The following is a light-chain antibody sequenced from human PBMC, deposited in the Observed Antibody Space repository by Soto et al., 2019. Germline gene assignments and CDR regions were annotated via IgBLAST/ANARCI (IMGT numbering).Light chain of an antibody. Sequence: DIQLTQSPSFLSASVGDRVIITCQASQDIKNFLNWYQQKPGKAPKLLIYDGSSLETGVPSRFSGSGSGTDFTFAISSLQPEDIATYYCQQYDDLPYTFGQGTKLEI. CDR2: DGS. V-gene: IGKV1-33*01. J-gene: IGKJ2*01. CDR3: QQYDDLPYT. CDR1: QDIKNF.